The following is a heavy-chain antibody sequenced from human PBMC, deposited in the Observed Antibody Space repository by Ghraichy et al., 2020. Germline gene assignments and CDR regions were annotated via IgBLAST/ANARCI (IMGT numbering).Heavy chain of an antibody. J-gene: IGHJ4*02. CDR3: ATHPPDCSSTSCYFDY. CDR2: IYYSGST. D-gene: IGHD2-2*01. V-gene: IGHV4-39*01. CDR1: GGSISSSSYY. Sequence: SETLSLTCTVSGGSISSSSYYWGWIRQPPGKGLDWIGSIYYSGSTYYNPSLKSRVTISVDTSKNQFSLKLSSVTAADTAVYYCATHPPDCSSTSCYFDYWGQGTLVTVSS.